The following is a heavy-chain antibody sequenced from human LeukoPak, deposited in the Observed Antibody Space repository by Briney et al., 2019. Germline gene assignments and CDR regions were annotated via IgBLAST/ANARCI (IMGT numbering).Heavy chain of an antibody. D-gene: IGHD6-19*01. CDR3: ARDRGSGWYVDY. J-gene: IGHJ4*02. V-gene: IGHV1-18*01. CDR1: GYTFTSYG. CDR2: ISAYNGNT. Sequence: ASVKVTCKASGYTFTSYGISWVRQAPGQGLEWMGWISAYNGNTNYAQKFQGRVTMTRDTSISTAYMELSRLRSDDTAVYYCARDRGSGWYVDYWGQGTLVTVSS.